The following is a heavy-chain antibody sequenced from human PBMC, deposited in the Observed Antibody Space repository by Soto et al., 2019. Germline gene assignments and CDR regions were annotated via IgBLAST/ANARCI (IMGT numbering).Heavy chain of an antibody. V-gene: IGHV3-21*01. D-gene: IGHD6-19*01. CDR2: ISSSSSYI. CDR1: GFTFSSYS. CDR3: ARERAVDPGNDAFDI. Sequence: VGSLRLSCAASGFTFSSYSMNWVRQAPGKGLEWVSSISSSSSYIYYADSVKGRFTISRDNAKNSLYLQMNSLRAEDTAVYYCARERAVDPGNDAFDIWGQGTMVTVSS. J-gene: IGHJ3*02.